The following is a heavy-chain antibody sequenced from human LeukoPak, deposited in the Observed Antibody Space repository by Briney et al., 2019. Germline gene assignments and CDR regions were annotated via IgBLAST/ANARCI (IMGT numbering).Heavy chain of an antibody. J-gene: IGHJ4*02. CDR1: GYTFTGYY. D-gene: IGHD3-10*01. CDR3: ASLGESLDY. CDR2: INPNTGGT. Sequence: ASVKVSCKASGYTFTGYYLHWVRQAPGQGLEWMGWINPNTGGTNFAQKFQGRVTMTRDTSISTAYMGLSRLRSDDTAVYYCASLGESLDYWGQGTLVTVSS. V-gene: IGHV1-2*02.